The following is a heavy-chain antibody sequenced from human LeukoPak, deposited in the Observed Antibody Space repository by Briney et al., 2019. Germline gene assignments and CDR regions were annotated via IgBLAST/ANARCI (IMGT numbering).Heavy chain of an antibody. CDR3: ASYYDSSGYYPFDY. CDR1: GGSISSYY. D-gene: IGHD3-22*01. J-gene: IGHJ4*02. Sequence: SETLSLTCTVSGGSISSYYWSWIRQPPGKGLECIGYIYYSGSTNYNLSLKSRVTISVDTSKNQFSLKLSSVTAADTAVYYCASYYDSSGYYPFDYWGQGTLVTVSS. V-gene: IGHV4-59*01. CDR2: IYYSGST.